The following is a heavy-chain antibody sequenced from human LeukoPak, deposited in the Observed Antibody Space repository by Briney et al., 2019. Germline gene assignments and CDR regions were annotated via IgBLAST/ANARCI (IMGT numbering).Heavy chain of an antibody. D-gene: IGHD3-10*01. CDR2: IGGSGGRT. V-gene: IGHV3-23*01. CDR1: GFTFSRYG. Sequence: GGSLRLSCAASGFTFSRYGMSWVRQAPGKGLEWVSAIGGSGGRTYYADSVKGRFTISRDNSKNTLYLQMNSLRAEDTAVYNCAKGDFYGSGRDYYYYMDVWGKGTTVTISS. J-gene: IGHJ6*03. CDR3: AKGDFYGSGRDYYYYMDV.